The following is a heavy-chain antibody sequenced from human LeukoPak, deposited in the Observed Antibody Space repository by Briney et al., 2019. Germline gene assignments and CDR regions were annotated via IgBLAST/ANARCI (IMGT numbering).Heavy chain of an antibody. Sequence: GSLRLSCAASGFTFSSYAMSWVRQAPGKGLEWVSAISGSGGSTYYADSVKGRFTISRDNSKNTLYLQMNSLRAEDTAVYYCAKDRMRGGVTPYWYFDLWGRGTLVTVSS. CDR3: AKDRMRGGVTPYWYFDL. V-gene: IGHV3-23*01. CDR1: GFTFSSYA. CDR2: ISGSGGST. D-gene: IGHD2-21*02. J-gene: IGHJ2*01.